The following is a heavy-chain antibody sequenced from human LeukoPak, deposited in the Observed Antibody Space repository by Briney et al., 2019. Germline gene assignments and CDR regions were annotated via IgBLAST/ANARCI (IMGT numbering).Heavy chain of an antibody. CDR3: AKPQIDIAVAYEFDY. D-gene: IGHD6-19*01. J-gene: IGHJ4*02. CDR2: IRSSSET. V-gene: IGHV3-48*01. CDR1: GFIFSQYS. Sequence: GGSLRLSCAASGFIFSQYSMNWVRQAPGKGLEWVSHIRSSSETFYADSVKGRFTISRDNSKNTLYLQMNSLRAEDTAVYYCAKPQIDIAVAYEFDYWGQGTLVTVSS.